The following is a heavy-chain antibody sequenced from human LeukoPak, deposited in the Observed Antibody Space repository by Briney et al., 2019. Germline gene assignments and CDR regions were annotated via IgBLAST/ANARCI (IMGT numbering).Heavy chain of an antibody. V-gene: IGHV1-69*05. D-gene: IGHD2-2*01. CDR2: IIPIFGTA. J-gene: IGHJ4*02. CDR3: ASRYCSSTSCVEIDY. CDR1: GGTFSSYA. Sequence: ASVKVSCKASGGTFSSYAISWVRQAPGQGLEWMGRIIPIFGTANYAQKFQGRVTITTDESTSTAYMELSSLRSEDTAVYYCASRYCSSTSCVEIDYWGQGTLVTVSS.